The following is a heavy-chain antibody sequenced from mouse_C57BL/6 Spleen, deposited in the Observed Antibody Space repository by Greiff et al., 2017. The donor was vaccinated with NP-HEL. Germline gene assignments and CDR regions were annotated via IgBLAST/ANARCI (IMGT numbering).Heavy chain of an antibody. Sequence: QVQLQQSGAELVRPGASVTLSCKASGYTFTDYEMHWVEQTPVHGLEWIGAIDPETGGTAYNQKFKGKAILTADKSSSIAYMELRSLTSEDSAVYYCTEWLLQGYWGQGTTLTVSS. D-gene: IGHD2-3*01. CDR1: GYTFTDYE. CDR3: TEWLLQGY. CDR2: IDPETGGT. J-gene: IGHJ2*01. V-gene: IGHV1-15*01.